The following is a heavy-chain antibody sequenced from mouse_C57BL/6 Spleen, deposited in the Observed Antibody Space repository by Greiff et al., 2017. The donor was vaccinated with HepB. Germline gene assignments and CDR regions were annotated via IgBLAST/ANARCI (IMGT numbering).Heavy chain of an antibody. Sequence: EVQVVESGGGLVKPGGSLKLSCAASGFTFSDYGMHWVRQAPEKGLEWVAYISSGSSTIYYADTVKGRFTISRDNAKNTLFLQKTSLRSEDTAMYYCARLTGTGNYWGQGTTLTVSS. CDR3: ARLTGTGNY. D-gene: IGHD4-1*01. J-gene: IGHJ2*01. CDR2: ISSGSSTI. CDR1: GFTFSDYG. V-gene: IGHV5-17*01.